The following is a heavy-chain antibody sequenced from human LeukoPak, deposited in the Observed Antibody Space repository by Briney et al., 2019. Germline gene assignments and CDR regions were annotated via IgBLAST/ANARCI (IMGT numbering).Heavy chain of an antibody. CDR3: ARAPITSPFYFDY. J-gene: IGHJ4*02. D-gene: IGHD2-2*01. V-gene: IGHV3-20*04. Sequence: SGGSLRLSCTASGFAFAEHGMSWVRQVPGKGLEWVSGINWSGGSTGYADPLRGRFTISRDNAKNSLYPQMDSLRAEDTALYYCARAPITSPFYFDYWGQGTLVTVSS. CDR2: INWSGGST. CDR1: GFAFAEHG.